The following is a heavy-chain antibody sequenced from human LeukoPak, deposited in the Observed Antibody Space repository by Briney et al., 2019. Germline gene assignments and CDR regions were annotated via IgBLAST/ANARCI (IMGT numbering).Heavy chain of an antibody. CDR3: ARGSPLGYDSSGYYPSFDY. D-gene: IGHD3-22*01. V-gene: IGHV1-3*03. Sequence: ASVKVSCKASGYTFTSYAMHWVRQAPGQRLEWMGWINAGNGNTKYSQEFQGRVTITRDTSASTAYMELSSLRSEDMAVYYCARGSPLGYDSSGYYPSFDYWGQGTLVTVPS. J-gene: IGHJ4*02. CDR2: INAGNGNT. CDR1: GYTFTSYA.